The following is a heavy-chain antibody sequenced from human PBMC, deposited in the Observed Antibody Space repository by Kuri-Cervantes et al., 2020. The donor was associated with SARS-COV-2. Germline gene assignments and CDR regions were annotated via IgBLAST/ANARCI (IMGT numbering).Heavy chain of an antibody. J-gene: IGHJ3*02. V-gene: IGHV3-30-3*01. CDR1: GFTFSSYA. CDR3: AREDWGTDAFDI. CDR2: ISYDGSNK. Sequence: SLKISCAASGFTFSSYAMHWVRQAPGKGLEWVAVISYDGSNKYYADSVKGRFTISRDNSKNTLYLQMNSLRAEDTAVYYCAREDWGTDAFDIWCQGTMVTVSS. D-gene: IGHD3-16*01.